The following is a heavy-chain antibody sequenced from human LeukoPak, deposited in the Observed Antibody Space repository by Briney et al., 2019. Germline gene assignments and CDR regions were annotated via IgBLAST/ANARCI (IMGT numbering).Heavy chain of an antibody. J-gene: IGHJ5*01. D-gene: IGHD3-3*01. V-gene: IGHV4-39*01. Sequence: SETLSLSCTVSGDTLTRVTLYWVWIRPPPGKGLEWIGSIYYSGRTYYSPSLKSRVTISVDTSKNQFSLRLSSVTAADTAVYYCARVGVFGVVSDSWGQGILVSVSS. CDR3: ARVGVFGVVSDS. CDR1: GDTLTRVTLY. CDR2: IYYSGRT.